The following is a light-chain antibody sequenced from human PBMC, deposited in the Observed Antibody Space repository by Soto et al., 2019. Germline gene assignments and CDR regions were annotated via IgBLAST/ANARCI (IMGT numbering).Light chain of an antibody. CDR2: AAS. CDR3: QQLNSYPFT. CDR1: QGIKSY. Sequence: IQLTQSPSSLSSSVGDRVTITCRDSQGIKSYLTWYQQKPGKAPKLLIYAASTLQSGVPSRFSGSGSGTDFTLTISSLQPEDFATYHCQQLNSYPFTFGGGTKVEIK. J-gene: IGKJ4*02. V-gene: IGKV1-9*01.